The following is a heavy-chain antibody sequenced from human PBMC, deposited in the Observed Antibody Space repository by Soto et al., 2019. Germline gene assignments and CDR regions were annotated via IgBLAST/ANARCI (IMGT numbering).Heavy chain of an antibody. D-gene: IGHD2-15*01. CDR1: GGSISSHY. CDR2: IYYSGST. Sequence: PSQTLSLTCTVAGGSISSHYGSWIRHPPGKGLEWIGYIYYSGSTNYNPSLKCRVTISVDTSKNQFSLKLSSVTAADTAVYYCARGTLSGYCSGGRCARWLDSWGQGTLVTVSS. CDR3: ARGTLSGYCSGGRCARWLDS. J-gene: IGHJ5*01. V-gene: IGHV4-59*11.